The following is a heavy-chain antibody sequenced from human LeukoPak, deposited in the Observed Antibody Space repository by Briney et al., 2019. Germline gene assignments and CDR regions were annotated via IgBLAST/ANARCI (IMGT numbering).Heavy chain of an antibody. J-gene: IGHJ4*02. CDR1: GYTFTSYG. CDR2: IIPILGIA. D-gene: IGHD1-26*01. Sequence: SVKVSCKASGYTFTSYGISWVRQAPGQGLEWMGRIIPILGIANYAQKFQGRVTITADKSTSTAYMELSSLRSEDTAVYYCARDSRYSGSYSVDWGQGTLVTVSS. V-gene: IGHV1-69*04. CDR3: ARDSRYSGSYSVD.